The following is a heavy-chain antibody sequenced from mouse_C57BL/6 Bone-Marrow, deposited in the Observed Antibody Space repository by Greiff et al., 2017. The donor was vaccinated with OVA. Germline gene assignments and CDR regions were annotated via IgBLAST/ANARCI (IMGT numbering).Heavy chain of an antibody. V-gene: IGHV1-82*01. CDR2: IYPGDGDT. J-gene: IGHJ3*01. CDR1: GYAFSSSW. D-gene: IGHD2-3*01. CDR3: AHDGYYFAY. Sequence: VQRVESGPELVKPGASVKISCKASGYAFSSSWMNWVKQRPGKGLEWIGRIYPGDGDTNYNGKFKGKATLTADKSSSTAYMQLSSLTSEDSAVYFCAHDGYYFAYWGQGTLVTVSA.